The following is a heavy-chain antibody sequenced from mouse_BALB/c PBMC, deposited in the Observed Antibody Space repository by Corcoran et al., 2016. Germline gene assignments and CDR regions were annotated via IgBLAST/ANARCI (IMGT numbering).Heavy chain of an antibody. J-gene: IGHJ2*01. CDR2: IYWDDDK. Sequence: QVTLKESGPGILQPSQTLSLSCSFSGFSLSTSGMGVSWIRQPSGKGLEWLAHIYWDDDKRYNPSLKSRLTISKDTSRNQVFLKITSVDTADTATYYCARRSTVVATGSFDYGGQGTTLTFSS. D-gene: IGHD1-1*01. CDR1: GFSLSTSGMG. CDR3: ARRSTVVATGSFDY. V-gene: IGHV8-12*01.